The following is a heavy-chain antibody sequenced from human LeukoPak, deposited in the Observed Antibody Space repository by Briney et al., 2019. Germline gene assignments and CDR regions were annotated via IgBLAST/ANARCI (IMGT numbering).Heavy chain of an antibody. CDR1: GFTLSSHD. D-gene: IGHD6-13*01. Sequence: PGGSLRLSCAASGFTLSSHDMHWVRQATGKGLEWVSAIGTAGDTYYPGSVKGRFTISRENAKNSLYLQMNNLRAEDTAVYYCARGYSSGWYPWGQGTLVTVSS. J-gene: IGHJ5*02. CDR2: IGTAGDT. V-gene: IGHV3-13*01. CDR3: ARGYSSGWYP.